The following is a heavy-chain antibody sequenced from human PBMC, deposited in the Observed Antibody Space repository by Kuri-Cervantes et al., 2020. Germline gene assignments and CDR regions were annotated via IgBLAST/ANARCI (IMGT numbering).Heavy chain of an antibody. D-gene: IGHD3-10*01. CDR1: GFTFSRYS. Sequence: GGSLRLSCAASGFTFSRYSMNWVRQAPGKGLEWVSSISSSSSYIYYADSVKGRFTVSRDNAKESLYLQMNSLRDEDTAVYYCARDQGRELSPLDCWGQGTLVTVSS. J-gene: IGHJ4*02. V-gene: IGHV3-21*01. CDR3: ARDQGRELSPLDC. CDR2: ISSSSSYI.